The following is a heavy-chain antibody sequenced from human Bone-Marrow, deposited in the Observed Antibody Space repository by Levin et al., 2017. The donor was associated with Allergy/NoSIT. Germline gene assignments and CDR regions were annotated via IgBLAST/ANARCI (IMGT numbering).Heavy chain of an antibody. D-gene: IGHD4-11*01. Sequence: GGSLRLSCAASGFTFSSYEMNWVRQAPGKGLEWVSYISSSGSTIYYADSVKGRFTISRDNAKNSLYLQMNSLRAEDTAVYYCARKGGNYEAFDIWGQGTMVTVSS. V-gene: IGHV3-48*03. CDR3: ARKGGNYEAFDI. J-gene: IGHJ3*02. CDR2: ISSSGSTI. CDR1: GFTFSSYE.